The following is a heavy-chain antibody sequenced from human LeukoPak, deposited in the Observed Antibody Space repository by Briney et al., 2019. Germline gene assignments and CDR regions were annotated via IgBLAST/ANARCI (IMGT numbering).Heavy chain of an antibody. J-gene: IGHJ4*02. Sequence: PGGSLRLSCAASGFTFSSYEMNWVRQAPGKGLEWVSYISSSGSTIYYADSVKGRFTISRDNAKNSLYLQMNSLRAEDTAVYYCARSELWLSGFDYWGQGTLVTVSS. CDR3: ARSELWLSGFDY. CDR2: ISSSGSTI. D-gene: IGHD6-19*01. CDR1: GFTFSSYE. V-gene: IGHV3-48*03.